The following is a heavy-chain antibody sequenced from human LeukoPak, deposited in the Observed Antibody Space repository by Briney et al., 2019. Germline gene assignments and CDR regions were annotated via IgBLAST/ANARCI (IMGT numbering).Heavy chain of an antibody. Sequence: TSETLSLTCTVSGGSISSSSYYWGWIRQPPGKGLEWIGYIYYSGSTNYNPSLKSRVTISVDTSKNQFSLKLSSVTAADTAVYYCARDHGGKFDYWGQGTLVTVSS. CDR1: GGSISSSSYY. D-gene: IGHD4-23*01. CDR3: ARDHGGKFDY. V-gene: IGHV4-61*01. J-gene: IGHJ4*02. CDR2: IYYSGST.